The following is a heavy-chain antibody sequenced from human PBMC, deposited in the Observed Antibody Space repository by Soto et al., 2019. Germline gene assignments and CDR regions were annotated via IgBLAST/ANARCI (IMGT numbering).Heavy chain of an antibody. CDR1: GYTFTGYY. CDR2: INPNSGGT. J-gene: IGHJ3*02. Sequence: PAASVKVSCKASGYTFTGYYMHWVRQAPGQGLEWMGWINPNSGGTNYAQKFQGWVTMTRDTSISTAYMELSRLRSDDTAVYYCARVRAYDSSGYDAFDIWGQGTMVTVSS. V-gene: IGHV1-2*04. D-gene: IGHD3-22*01. CDR3: ARVRAYDSSGYDAFDI.